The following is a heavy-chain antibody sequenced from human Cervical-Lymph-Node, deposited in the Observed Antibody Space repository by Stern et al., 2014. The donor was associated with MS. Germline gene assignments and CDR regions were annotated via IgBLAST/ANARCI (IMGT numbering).Heavy chain of an antibody. V-gene: IGHV3-33*01. CDR2: VWYDGSTA. J-gene: IGHJ4*02. CDR1: GFTFRSYG. D-gene: IGHD5-24*01. CDR3: ARGHIPYAYNYLFDY. Sequence: LQLVESGGGVVQPGTSLRLSWAASGFTFRSYGMHWVRQAPGKGLEWVALVWYDGSTAYYRNSVKGRFTISRDNSNNTLFLQMNSLTAEDTAVYYCARGHIPYAYNYLFDYWGQGTLVTVSS.